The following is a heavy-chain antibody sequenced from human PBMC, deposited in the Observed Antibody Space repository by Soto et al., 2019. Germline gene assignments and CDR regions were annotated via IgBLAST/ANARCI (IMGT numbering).Heavy chain of an antibody. Sequence: PSETLSLTCAVYGGSFSGYYWSWIRQPPGKGLEWIGEINHSGSTNYNPSLKSRVTISVDTSKNQFSLKLSSVTAADTAVYYCARPWGRAAARTYHYMDVWGKGTTVTVSS. D-gene: IGHD6-6*01. CDR1: GGSFSGYY. CDR3: ARPWGRAAARTYHYMDV. V-gene: IGHV4-34*01. J-gene: IGHJ6*03. CDR2: INHSGST.